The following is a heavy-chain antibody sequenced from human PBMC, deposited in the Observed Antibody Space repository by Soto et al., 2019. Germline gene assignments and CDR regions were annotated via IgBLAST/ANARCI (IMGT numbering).Heavy chain of an antibody. Sequence: GGSLRLSSAASGLTFSSYSINWVRQAPGKGLEWVSSISSSSSYIYYADSVKGRFTISRDNAKNSLYLQMNSLRAEDTAVYYCARGGSGWGGGWFDPWGQGTLVTAPQ. V-gene: IGHV3-21*01. CDR1: GLTFSSYS. D-gene: IGHD6-19*01. CDR2: ISSSSSYI. CDR3: ARGGSGWGGGWFDP. J-gene: IGHJ5*02.